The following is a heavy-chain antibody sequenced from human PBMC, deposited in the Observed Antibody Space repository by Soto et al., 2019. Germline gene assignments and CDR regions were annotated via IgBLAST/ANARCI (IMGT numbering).Heavy chain of an antibody. CDR3: AREHDILTGYSRFDY. V-gene: IGHV3-23*01. CDR2: MSGTSGSK. D-gene: IGHD3-9*01. J-gene: IGHJ4*02. CDR1: GFTFSDHG. Sequence: EVQLLESGGGLVQPGGSLKLSCAAAGFTFSDHGMSWVRQTPGKGLEWVSSMSGTSGSKYSTASVKGRFTISRDNSKNTLYLQMNSLRVEDTAVYYCAREHDILTGYSRFDYWGQGTLVTVSS.